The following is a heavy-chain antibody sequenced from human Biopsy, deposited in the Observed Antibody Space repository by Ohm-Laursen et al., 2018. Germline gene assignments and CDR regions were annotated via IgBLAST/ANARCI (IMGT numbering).Heavy chain of an antibody. Sequence: SDTLSLTCPVSGDSATKYYWSWIRQPPGKGLEWIGHIYYSVMTNYNPSLQSRVSISVDTSRNQVSLTLSSVTAADTAVYYCARDSGILNYGNFKYYHYYGMDVWGQGTKVTVSS. CDR1: GDSATKYY. CDR2: IYYSVMT. V-gene: IGHV4-59*02. CDR3: ARDSGILNYGNFKYYHYYGMDV. D-gene: IGHD4-11*01. J-gene: IGHJ6*02.